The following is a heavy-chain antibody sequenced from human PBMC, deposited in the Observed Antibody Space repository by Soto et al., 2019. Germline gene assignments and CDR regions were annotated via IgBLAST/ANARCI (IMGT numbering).Heavy chain of an antibody. D-gene: IGHD6-13*01. CDR1: GCSFTTYW. CDR2: IKQDGSEK. CDR3: ARRSSGTLPNAWAHLDW. Sequence: PGGSLRRSCAASGCSFTTYWMTWVRQAPGKGLEWVANIKQDGSEKFYVASVRGRFTISRDNAKSSLYLQMNSLRAEDTAVYSCARRSSGTLPNAWAHLDWWGQGTLVTVSS. J-gene: IGHJ4*02. V-gene: IGHV3-7*03.